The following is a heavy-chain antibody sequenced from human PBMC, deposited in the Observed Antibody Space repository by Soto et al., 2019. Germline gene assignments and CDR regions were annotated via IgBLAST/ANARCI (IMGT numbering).Heavy chain of an antibody. Sequence: SETLSLTCTVSGDSMSGYYWSWIRQHTGKGLEWIGYIYYSGNTNYNPSLKSRVTISVDTSRRQLSLKLSAVTAADTAVYFCARYGYSNSFDPWGQGTLVTVSS. V-gene: IGHV4-59*01. D-gene: IGHD2-15*01. CDR1: GDSMSGYY. CDR2: IYYSGNT. CDR3: ARYGYSNSFDP. J-gene: IGHJ5*02.